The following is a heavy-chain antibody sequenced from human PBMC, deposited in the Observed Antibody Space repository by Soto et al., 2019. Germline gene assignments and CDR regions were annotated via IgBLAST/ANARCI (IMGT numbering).Heavy chain of an antibody. CDR3: GAAYYYYYYMDV. J-gene: IGHJ6*03. CDR2: INHSGST. V-gene: IGHV4-34*01. Sequence: SETLSLTCAVYGVSFSGYYWSWIRQPPGKGLEWIGEINHSGSTNYNPSLKSRVTISVDTSKNQFSLKLSSVTAADTAVYYCGAAYYYYYYMDVWGKGTTVTVSS. CDR1: GVSFSGYY.